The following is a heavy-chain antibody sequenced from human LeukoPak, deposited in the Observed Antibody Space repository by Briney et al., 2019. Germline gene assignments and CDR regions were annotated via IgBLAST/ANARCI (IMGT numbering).Heavy chain of an antibody. D-gene: IGHD3-10*01. V-gene: IGHV3-23*01. CDR3: AKVYGSGSYYYSGQGVDY. Sequence: PGGSLRLSCAASGFTFSSYGMSWVRQAPGKGLEWVSAISGSGGSTYYADSVRGRFTISRDNSKNTLYLQMNSLRAEDTAVYYCAKVYGSGSYYYSGQGVDYWGQGTLVTVSS. J-gene: IGHJ4*02. CDR1: GFTFSSYG. CDR2: ISGSGGST.